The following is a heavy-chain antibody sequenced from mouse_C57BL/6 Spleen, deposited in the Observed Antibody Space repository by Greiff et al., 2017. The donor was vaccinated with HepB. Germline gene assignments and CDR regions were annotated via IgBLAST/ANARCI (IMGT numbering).Heavy chain of an antibody. V-gene: IGHV1-81*01. Sequence: QVQLQQSGAELARPGASVKLSCKASGYTFTSYGISWVKQSTGQGLEWIGEIYPRSGNTYYNEKFKGKATLTADKSSSTAYMELRRLTSEDSAVYFCARSPDSSGYRYAMDYWGQGTSVTVSS. CDR2: IYPRSGNT. CDR1: GYTFTSYG. D-gene: IGHD3-2*02. CDR3: ARSPDSSGYRYAMDY. J-gene: IGHJ4*01.